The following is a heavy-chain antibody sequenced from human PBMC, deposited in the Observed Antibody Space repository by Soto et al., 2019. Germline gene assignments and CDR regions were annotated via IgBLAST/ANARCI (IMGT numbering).Heavy chain of an antibody. D-gene: IGHD3-10*01. CDR2: IYYSGYT. Sequence: SETLSLTCTVSGGSVSSGSYYWSWIRQPPGKGLEWIGYIYYSGYTSYNPSLKSRVMLSVDTSKNQCSLKLTSVIAADAAVYYCTTQGFGVLHGLVDVWGQGTTVTVSS. CDR1: GGSVSSGSYY. J-gene: IGHJ6*02. CDR3: TTQGFGVLHGLVDV. V-gene: IGHV4-61*01.